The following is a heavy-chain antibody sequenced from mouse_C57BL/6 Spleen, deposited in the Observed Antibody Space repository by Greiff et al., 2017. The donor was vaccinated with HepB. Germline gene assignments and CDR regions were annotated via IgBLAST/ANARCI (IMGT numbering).Heavy chain of an antibody. J-gene: IGHJ4*01. CDR2: IYPGDGDT. D-gene: IGHD1-1*01. V-gene: IGHV1-80*01. CDR1: GYAFSSYW. CDR3: ASLITTFYAMDY. Sequence: QVHVKQSGAELVKPGASVKISCKASGYAFSSYWMNWVKQRPGKGLEWIGQIYPGDGDTNYNGKFKGKATLTADKSSSTAYMQLSSLTSEDSAVYFCASLITTFYAMDYWGQGTSVTVSS.